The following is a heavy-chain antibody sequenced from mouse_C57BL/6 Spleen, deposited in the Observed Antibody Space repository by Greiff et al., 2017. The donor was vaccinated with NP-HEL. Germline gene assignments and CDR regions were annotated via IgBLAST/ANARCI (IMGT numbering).Heavy chain of an antibody. Sequence: EVMLVESEGGLVQPGSSMKLSCTASGFTFSDYYMAWVRQVPEKGLEWVANINYDGSSTYYLDSLKSRFIISRDNAKNILYLQMSSLKSEDTATYYCARGSYGYDYYFDYWGQGTTLTVSS. V-gene: IGHV5-16*01. J-gene: IGHJ2*01. CDR1: GFTFSDYY. D-gene: IGHD2-2*01. CDR2: INYDGSST. CDR3: ARGSYGYDYYFDY.